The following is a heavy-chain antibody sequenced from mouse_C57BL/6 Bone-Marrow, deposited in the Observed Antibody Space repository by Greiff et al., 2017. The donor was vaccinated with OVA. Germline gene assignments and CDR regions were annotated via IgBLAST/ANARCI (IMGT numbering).Heavy chain of an antibody. CDR2: ISSGGSYT. CDR1: GFTFSSYG. Sequence: EVKLEESGGDLVKPGGSLKLSCAASGFTFSSYGMSWVRQTPDKRLEWVATISSGGSYTYYPDSVKGRFTISRDNAKNTLYLQMSSLKSEDTAMYYCARHGQLRLRGAYWGQGTLVTVSA. CDR3: ARHGQLRLRGAY. J-gene: IGHJ3*01. V-gene: IGHV5-6*02. D-gene: IGHD3-2*02.